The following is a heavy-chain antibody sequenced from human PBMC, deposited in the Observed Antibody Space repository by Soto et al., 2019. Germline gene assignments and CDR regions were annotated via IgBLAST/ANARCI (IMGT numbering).Heavy chain of an antibody. CDR1: GFTFSSYA. CDR3: AKDAYDFWSGYYYYYYYYGMDV. V-gene: IGHV3-23*01. D-gene: IGHD3-3*01. CDR2: ISGSGGST. J-gene: IGHJ6*02. Sequence: GGSLRLSCAASGFTFSSYAMSWVRQAPGKGLEWVSAISGSGGSTYYADSVKGRFTISRDNSKNTLYLQMNSLRAEDTAVYYCAKDAYDFWSGYYYYYYYYGMDVWGQGTTVTVSS.